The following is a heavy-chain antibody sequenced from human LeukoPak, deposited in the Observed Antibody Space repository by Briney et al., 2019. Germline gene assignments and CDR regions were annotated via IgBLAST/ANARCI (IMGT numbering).Heavy chain of an antibody. CDR3: AKDLAYGPPDYYYYGMDV. CDR1: GFTFSSYG. CDR2: ISYDGSNK. Sequence: PGRSLRLSCAASGFTFSSYGMHWVRQAPGKGLEWVAVISYDGSNKYYADSVKGRFTISRDNSKNTLYLQMSSLRAEDTAVYYCAKDLAYGPPDYYYYGMDVWGKGTTVTVSS. D-gene: IGHD3-10*01. J-gene: IGHJ6*04. V-gene: IGHV3-30*18.